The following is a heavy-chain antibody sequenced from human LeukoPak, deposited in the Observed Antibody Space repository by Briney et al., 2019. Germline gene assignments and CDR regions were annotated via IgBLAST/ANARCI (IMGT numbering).Heavy chain of an antibody. D-gene: IGHD4-17*01. Sequence: SETLSLTCAVSGGPISSGDYYWSWIRQPPGKGLEWIGYIYYSGSTYYNPSLKSRVTISVDTSRNQFSLKLSSVTAADTAVYYCARDAQYRYGAYPYWYFDLWGRGTLVTVSS. CDR3: ARDAQYRYGAYPYWYFDL. V-gene: IGHV4-30-4*01. J-gene: IGHJ2*01. CDR2: IYYSGST. CDR1: GGPISSGDYY.